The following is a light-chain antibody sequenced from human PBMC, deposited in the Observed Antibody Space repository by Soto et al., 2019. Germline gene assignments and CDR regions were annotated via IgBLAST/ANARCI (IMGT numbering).Light chain of an antibody. CDR3: QQYNNFWT. J-gene: IGKJ1*01. CDR1: QSISSW. V-gene: IGKV1-5*03. CDR2: KAS. Sequence: DLQMTQSPSPLSASVGDRVTITCRASQSISSWLAWYQQKPGKAPKLLIYKASSLESGVPSRFSGSGSGTEFTLTISSLQPDDFATYYCQQYNNFWTFVQGTKVEIK.